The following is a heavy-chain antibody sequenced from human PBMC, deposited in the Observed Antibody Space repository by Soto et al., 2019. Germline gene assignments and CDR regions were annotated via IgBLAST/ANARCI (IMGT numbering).Heavy chain of an antibody. Sequence: EVQLVESGGGLVQPGGSLKLSCAASGFTFSGSAMHWVRQASGEGLEWVGRIRSKANSYATAYDASVKGRFTISRDDSKHTAYLQMNSLKTEDTAVYYCTRLPREYSGYGEWGPWGQGTLVTVSS. D-gene: IGHD5-12*01. J-gene: IGHJ5*02. CDR1: GFTFSGSA. CDR2: IRSKANSYAT. V-gene: IGHV3-73*01. CDR3: TRLPREYSGYGEWGP.